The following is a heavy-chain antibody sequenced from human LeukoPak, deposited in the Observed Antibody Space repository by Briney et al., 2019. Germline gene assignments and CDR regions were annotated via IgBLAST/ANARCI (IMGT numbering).Heavy chain of an antibody. J-gene: IGHJ5*02. CDR2: IYHSGST. CDR3: ARYYGSGSYYHNWFDP. CDR1: GGSISSYY. D-gene: IGHD3-10*01. V-gene: IGHV4-59*01. Sequence: SETLSLTCTVSGGSISSYYWSWIRQPPGKGLEWIGYIYHSGSTNYNPSLKSRVTISVDTSKNQFSLKLSSVTAADTAVYYCARYYGSGSYYHNWFDPWGQGALVTVSS.